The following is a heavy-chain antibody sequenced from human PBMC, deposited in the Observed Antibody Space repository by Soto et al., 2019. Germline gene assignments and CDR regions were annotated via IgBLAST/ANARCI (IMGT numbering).Heavy chain of an antibody. CDR1: GITFSSHW. Sequence: GGSLRLSCAASGITFSSHWMHWVRQAPGKGLVWVSCINSDGSVTGYADSVKGRFTISRDNAKDTLYMQMNSLRAEDTAVYYCARGSYNYYNGMDVWGQGTTVTVSS. CDR2: INSDGSVT. V-gene: IGHV3-74*01. J-gene: IGHJ6*02. CDR3: ARGSYNYYNGMDV.